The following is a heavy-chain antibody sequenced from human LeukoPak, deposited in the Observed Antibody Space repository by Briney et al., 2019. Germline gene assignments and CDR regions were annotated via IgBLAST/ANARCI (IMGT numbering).Heavy chain of an antibody. CDR1: GYSFTHYA. CDR3: ARDPSTTSGWYIYFDF. J-gene: IGHJ4*02. V-gene: IGHV1-18*01. D-gene: IGHD6-19*01. CDR2: ISTYNGDT. Sequence: ASVKVSCKTSGYSFTHYAISWVRQAPGQGLEWMGWISTYNGDTKYAQKLQGRVTMTSDTSTSTVYMELRSLRSDDTAEYYCARDPSTTSGWYIYFDFWGQGTLVTVSS.